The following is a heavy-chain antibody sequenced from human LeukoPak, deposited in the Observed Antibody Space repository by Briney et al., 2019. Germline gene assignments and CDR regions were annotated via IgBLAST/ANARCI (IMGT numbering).Heavy chain of an antibody. Sequence: PSETLSLTCTASGASISSGTYYWSWIRQPAGKGLEWIGRIYTSGSTNYNPSLKSRVTISVDTSKNQFSLKLTSVTAADTAVYYCARDGYCSGGSCSFDYWGQGTLVTVSS. CDR1: GASISSGTYY. J-gene: IGHJ4*02. CDR3: ARDGYCSGGSCSFDY. CDR2: IYTSGST. V-gene: IGHV4-61*02. D-gene: IGHD2-15*01.